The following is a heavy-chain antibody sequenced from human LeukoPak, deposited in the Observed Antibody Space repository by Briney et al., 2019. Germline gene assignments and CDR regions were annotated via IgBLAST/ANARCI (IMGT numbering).Heavy chain of an antibody. V-gene: IGHV3-30*03. D-gene: IGHD6-19*01. CDR3: RVAAYYFDY. CDR2: ISYDGNNK. Sequence: PGRSLRLSCAASGFTFSSHGIHWVRQAPGKGLEWVAVISYDGNNKYYADSVKGRFTISRDNSKNTLYLQMNSLRAEDTAVYYCRVAAYYFDYWGQGTLVTVSS. J-gene: IGHJ4*02. CDR1: GFTFSSHG.